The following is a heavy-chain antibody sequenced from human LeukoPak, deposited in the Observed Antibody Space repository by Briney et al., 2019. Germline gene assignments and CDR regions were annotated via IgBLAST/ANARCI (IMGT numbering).Heavy chain of an antibody. D-gene: IGHD3-10*01. CDR3: ARMYGSGSYYEGDWFDP. Sequence: SETLSLTCTVSGGSISSYYWSWIRQPPGKGLEWIGYIYYSGSTNYTPSLKSRVTISVDTSKTQFSLKRSSVTAADTAVYYCARMYGSGSYYEGDWFDPWGQGTLVTVSS. V-gene: IGHV4-59*01. CDR1: GGSISSYY. CDR2: IYYSGST. J-gene: IGHJ5*02.